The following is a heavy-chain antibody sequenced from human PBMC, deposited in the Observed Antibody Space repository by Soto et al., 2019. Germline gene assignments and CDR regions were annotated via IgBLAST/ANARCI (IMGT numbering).Heavy chain of an antibody. CDR1: GGTFSSYT. J-gene: IGHJ4*02. Sequence: ASLNVACKASGGTFSSYTISWVRQAPGQGLEWMGRIIPILGIANYAQKFQGRVTITADKSTSTAYMELSSLRSEDTAVYYCARGASDDILAYRGKRTLVTVTS. CDR3: ARGASDDILAY. CDR2: IIPILGIA. V-gene: IGHV1-69*02. D-gene: IGHD3-9*01.